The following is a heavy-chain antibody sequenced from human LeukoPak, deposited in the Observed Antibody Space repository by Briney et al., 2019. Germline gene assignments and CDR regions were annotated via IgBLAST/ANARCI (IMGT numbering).Heavy chain of an antibody. CDR1: GFTFSINA. D-gene: IGHD6-19*01. Sequence: PRGSLRLSCAASGFTFSINAMHWVRQAPGKGLEWVAADGTNKYYADSVKGRFTISRDISKNTLSLQMDSLRPEDTAVYYCARQSFATGWLIDSWGQGTLVTVSS. J-gene: IGHJ4*02. CDR2: DGTNK. V-gene: IGHV3-30*04. CDR3: ARQSFATGWLIDS.